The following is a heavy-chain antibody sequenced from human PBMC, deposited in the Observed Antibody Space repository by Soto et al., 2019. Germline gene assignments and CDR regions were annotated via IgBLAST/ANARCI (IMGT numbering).Heavy chain of an antibody. J-gene: IGHJ5*02. D-gene: IGHD3-10*01. CDR3: ARMRFGGLGWFDP. Sequence: TLSLTCAVYGGSFSGYYWSWIRQPPGKGLEWIGEMNHSGSTNYNPSLKSRVTISVDTSKNQFSLKLSSVTAADTAVYYCARMRFGGLGWFDPWGQGTLVTVSS. CDR2: MNHSGST. CDR1: GGSFSGYY. V-gene: IGHV4-34*01.